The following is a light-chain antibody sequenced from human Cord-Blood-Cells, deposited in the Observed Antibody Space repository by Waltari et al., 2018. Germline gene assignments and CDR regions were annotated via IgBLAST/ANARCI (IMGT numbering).Light chain of an antibody. V-gene: IGLV2-14*01. CDR1: SSDVGGYNY. J-gene: IGLJ1*01. Sequence: QSALTQPASVSGSPGQSITISSTGTSSDVGGYNYVSWYQQHPGKAPKLITYDVSNRPSGVSNRFSGSRSVNTASLTISGLQAEDEADYYCSSYTSSSTYVFGTGTKVTVL. CDR3: SSYTSSSTYV. CDR2: DVS.